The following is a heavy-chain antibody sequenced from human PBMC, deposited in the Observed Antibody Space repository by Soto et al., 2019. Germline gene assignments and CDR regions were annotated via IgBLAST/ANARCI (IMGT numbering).Heavy chain of an antibody. CDR1: GGSISSYY. CDR3: ARDITDCSSTSCPPRVNWFDP. J-gene: IGHJ5*02. D-gene: IGHD2-2*01. CDR2: IYTSGST. V-gene: IGHV4-4*07. Sequence: QVQLQESGPGLVKPSETLSLTCTVSGGSISSYYWSWIRQPAGKGLEWIGRIYTSGSTNYNPSLKSRVTMSVDTSKNQFSLKLSSVTAADTAVYYCARDITDCSSTSCPPRVNWFDPWGQGTLVTVSS.